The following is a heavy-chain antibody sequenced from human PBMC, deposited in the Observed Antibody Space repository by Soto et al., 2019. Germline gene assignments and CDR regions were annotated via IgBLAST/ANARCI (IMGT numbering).Heavy chain of an antibody. V-gene: IGHV4-59*01. Sequence: QVQLQESGPGLLRPSETLSLTCTVSGGSISGYYWSWIRQPPGKGLEWIGYIYYSGTTSYNPSLNSRVVISVDTYKTQCSPKGNSVTAADTAVYYCARESYYGSGATVFAYCGQGTLVTVSS. CDR3: ARESYYGSGATVFAY. J-gene: IGHJ4*02. CDR2: IYYSGTT. D-gene: IGHD3-10*01. CDR1: GGSISGYY.